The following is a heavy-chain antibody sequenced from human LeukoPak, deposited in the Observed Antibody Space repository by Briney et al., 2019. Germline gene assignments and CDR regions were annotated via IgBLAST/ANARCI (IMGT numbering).Heavy chain of an antibody. J-gene: IGHJ4*02. CDR3: ASGSSAALHDYYGSGSYYNLGY. CDR2: INPNSGGT. CDR1: GYTFTGYY. D-gene: IGHD3-10*01. V-gene: IGHV1-2*02. Sequence: ASVKVSCKASGYTFTGYYMHWERQAPGQGLGWMGWINPNSGGTNYAQKFQGRVTMTRDTSISTAYMELSRLRSDDTAVYYCASGSSAALHDYYGSGSYYNLGYWGQGTLVTVSS.